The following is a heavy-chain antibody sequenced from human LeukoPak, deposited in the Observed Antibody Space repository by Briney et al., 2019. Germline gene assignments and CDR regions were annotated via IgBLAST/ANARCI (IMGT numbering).Heavy chain of an antibody. V-gene: IGHV3-11*01. D-gene: IGHD1/OR15-1a*01. J-gene: IGHJ4*02. CDR1: GFTFSGFY. Sequence: GGSLRLSCAASGFTFSGFYMTWIRQAPGRGLEWTSYISTTGSDISYADSVKGRFTISRDNVKNSLYLQMNSLTAEDTAVYYCAKTARTLDYWGQGTLVTVSP. CDR2: ISTTGSDI. CDR3: AKTARTLDY.